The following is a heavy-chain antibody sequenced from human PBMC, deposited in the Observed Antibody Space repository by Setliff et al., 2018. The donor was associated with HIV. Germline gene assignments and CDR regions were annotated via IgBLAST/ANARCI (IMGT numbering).Heavy chain of an antibody. CDR1: GYSFTTYG. J-gene: IGHJ3*02. V-gene: IGHV1-18*01. Sequence: ASVKVSCKASGYSFTTYGISWVRQAPGQGLEWMGWISAKNGNTHYAQNLQGRISMTTDTSTSTAYMELRSLRSDDTAVYYCARDDVGYCSGGSCYHLFDTFDIWGQETVVTVSS. CDR3: ARDDVGYCSGGSCYHLFDTFDI. CDR2: ISAKNGNT. D-gene: IGHD2-15*01.